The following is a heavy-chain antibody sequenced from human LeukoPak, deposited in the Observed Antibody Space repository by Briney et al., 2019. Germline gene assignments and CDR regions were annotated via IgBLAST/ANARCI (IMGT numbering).Heavy chain of an antibody. J-gene: IGHJ6*03. D-gene: IGHD2-8*02. V-gene: IGHV3-30*02. CDR2: IWSDGNNR. Sequence: GGSLRLSCATSGFTFRNYGMHWVRQATGKWLDWVSFIWSDGNNRFYADSVKGRFTISRDNSKNMLYLQMDSLRPEDTAVYYCAKDPGASVSGFHMDVWGKGTTVIVSS. CDR1: GFTFRNYG. CDR3: AKDPGASVSGFHMDV.